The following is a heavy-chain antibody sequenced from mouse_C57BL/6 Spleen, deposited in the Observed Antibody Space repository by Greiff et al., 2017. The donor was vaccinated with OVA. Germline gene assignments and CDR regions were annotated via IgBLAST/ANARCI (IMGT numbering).Heavy chain of an antibody. Sequence: QVQLQQPGAELVMPGASVKLSCKASGYTFTSYWMHWVKQRPGQGLEWIGEIDPSDSYTNYNQKFKGKSTLTVDKSSSTAYMQLSSLTSEDSAVYYCARSTVVATDDWGQGTTLTVSS. J-gene: IGHJ2*01. CDR2: IDPSDSYT. D-gene: IGHD1-1*01. V-gene: IGHV1-69*01. CDR3: ARSTVVATDD. CDR1: GYTFTSYW.